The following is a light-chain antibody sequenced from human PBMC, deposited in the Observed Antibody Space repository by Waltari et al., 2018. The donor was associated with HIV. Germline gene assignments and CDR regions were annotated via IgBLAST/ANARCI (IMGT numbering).Light chain of an antibody. CDR3: SSYTSSSTYYV. CDR2: DVS. V-gene: IGLV2-14*03. J-gene: IGLJ1*01. CDR1: SSDVGGYNY. Sequence: QSALTQPASVSGSPGQSITISCTGTSSDVGGYNYVSWYQQHPGNAPKLMISDVSNRPSGVSNRFSGPKSGNPASLTISGLQAEDEADYYCSSYTSSSTYYVFGTGTKVTVL.